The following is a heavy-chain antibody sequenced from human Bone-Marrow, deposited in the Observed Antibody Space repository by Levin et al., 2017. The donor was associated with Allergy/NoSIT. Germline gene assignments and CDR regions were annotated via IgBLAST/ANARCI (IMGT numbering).Heavy chain of an antibody. CDR1: GGSISSGGYY. D-gene: IGHD3-10*01. CDR3: ARDIISMVRGEDWFDP. CDR2: IYYSGST. V-gene: IGHV4-31*03. Sequence: SETLSLTCTVSGGSISSGGYYWSWIRQHPGKGLEWIGYIYYSGSTYYNPSLKSRVTISVDTSKNQFSLKLSSVTAADTAVYYCARDIISMVRGEDWFDPWGQGTLVTVSS. J-gene: IGHJ5*02.